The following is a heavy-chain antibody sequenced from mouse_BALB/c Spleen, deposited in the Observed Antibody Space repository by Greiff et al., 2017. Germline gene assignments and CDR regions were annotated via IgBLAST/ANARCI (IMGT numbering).Heavy chain of an antibody. CDR3: VRPQYGNYFAY. Sequence: EVKLVESGGGLVQPKGSLKLSCAASGFTFNTYAMNWVRQAPGKGLEWVARIRSKSNNYATYYADSVKDRFTISRDDSQSMLYLQMNNLKTENTAMYYCVRPQYGNYFAYWGQGTLVTVSA. J-gene: IGHJ3*01. CDR1: GFTFNTYA. V-gene: IGHV10-1*02. CDR2: IRSKSNNYAT. D-gene: IGHD2-1*01.